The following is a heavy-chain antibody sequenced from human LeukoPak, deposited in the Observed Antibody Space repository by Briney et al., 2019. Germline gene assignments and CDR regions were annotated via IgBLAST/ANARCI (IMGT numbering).Heavy chain of an antibody. V-gene: IGHV3-9*03. D-gene: IGHD3-3*01. CDR3: AKSGEDFWSGYSFDS. Sequence: GGSLRLSCAASGFTFDDYAMHWVRQAPGKGLEWVSGISWNSGSIGYADSVKGRFTISRDNAKNSLYLQMNSLRAEDMALYYCAKSGEDFWSGYSFDSWGQGTLVTVSS. CDR1: GFTFDDYA. CDR2: ISWNSGSI. J-gene: IGHJ4*02.